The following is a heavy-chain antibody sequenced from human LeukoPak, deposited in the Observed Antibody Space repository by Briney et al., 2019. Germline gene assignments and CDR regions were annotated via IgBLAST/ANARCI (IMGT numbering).Heavy chain of an antibody. D-gene: IGHD2-21*01. CDR1: GGSINNYY. V-gene: IGHV4-59*08. Sequence: SETLSLTCTISGGSINNYYWSWIRQSPGKGLEWIGYIYYTGSTKFNPSLKSRVIMSVDPSTNQFFLKVTSVTAADTAVYYCARHRPAIPGFDYWGQGALVTVSS. CDR2: IYYTGST. J-gene: IGHJ4*02. CDR3: ARHRPAIPGFDY.